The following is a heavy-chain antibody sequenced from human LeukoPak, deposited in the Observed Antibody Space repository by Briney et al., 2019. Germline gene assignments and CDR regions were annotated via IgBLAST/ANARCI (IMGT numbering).Heavy chain of an antibody. CDR3: ASALPAYYYYYIDV. V-gene: IGHV1-69*13. D-gene: IGHD1-26*01. J-gene: IGHJ6*03. CDR2: ISAIFGTA. Sequence: SVKVSCKASGGTFSSYAISWVRQAPGQGLEWMGGISAIFGTANYAQKFQGRVTITADESTSTAYMELSSLRSEDTAAYYCASALPAYYYYYIDVWGKGTTVTISS. CDR1: GGTFSSYA.